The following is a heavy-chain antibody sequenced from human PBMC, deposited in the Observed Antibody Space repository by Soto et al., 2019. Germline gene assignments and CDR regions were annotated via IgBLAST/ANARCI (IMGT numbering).Heavy chain of an antibody. D-gene: IGHD3-22*01. CDR3: ARPKDYDDCLDY. Sequence: QVQLVQSGAEVKKPGASMKVSCKASGYTFTRYNMHWVRQAPGQRLEWMGWINAGNGNTKYSQKFQGRVTITRDTSANTAYMELSSLISEDTAVYYCARPKDYDDCLDYWGQGTLVTVSS. CDR2: INAGNGNT. J-gene: IGHJ4*02. V-gene: IGHV1-3*01. CDR1: GYTFTRYN.